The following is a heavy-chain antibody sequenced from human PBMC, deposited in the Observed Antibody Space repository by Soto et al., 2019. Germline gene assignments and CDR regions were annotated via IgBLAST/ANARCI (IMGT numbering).Heavy chain of an antibody. V-gene: IGHV4-4*02. CDR3: ARVRSSVWVVVAAETEKNWFDP. D-gene: IGHD2-15*01. CDR2: IYHSGST. CDR1: SGSISSSNW. Sequence: SETLSLTCAVSSGSISSSNWWSWVRQPPGKGLEWIGEIYHSGSTNYNPSLKSRVTISVDKSKNQFSLKLSSVTAADTAVYYCARVRSSVWVVVAAETEKNWFDPWGQGTLVTVSS. J-gene: IGHJ5*02.